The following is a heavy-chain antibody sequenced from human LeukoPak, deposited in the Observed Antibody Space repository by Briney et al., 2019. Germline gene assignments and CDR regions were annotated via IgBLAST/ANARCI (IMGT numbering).Heavy chain of an antibody. D-gene: IGHD6-19*01. CDR3: ARYRAVAGSGWFDP. CDR2: IYYSGST. CDR1: GGSISSYF. V-gene: IGHV4-59*01. J-gene: IGHJ5*02. Sequence: PSETLSLTCTVSGGSISSYFWSWIRQPPGKGLEWIGYIYYSGSTNYNPSLKSRVTISVNTSKNQFSLKLSSVTAADTAVYYCARYRAVAGSGWFDPWGQGTLVTVSS.